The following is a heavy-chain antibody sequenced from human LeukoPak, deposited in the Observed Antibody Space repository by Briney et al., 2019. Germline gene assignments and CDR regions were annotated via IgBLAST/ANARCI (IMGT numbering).Heavy chain of an antibody. Sequence: SETLSLTCTVSGGSISSYYWSWIRQPPGKGLEWIGYIYYSGSTNYNPSLKSRVTISVDTSKNQFSLKLSSVTAADTAVYYCAGYCSGGSCYAWGQGTLVTVSS. D-gene: IGHD2-15*01. V-gene: IGHV4-59*01. J-gene: IGHJ5*02. CDR1: GGSISSYY. CDR2: IYYSGST. CDR3: AGYCSGGSCYA.